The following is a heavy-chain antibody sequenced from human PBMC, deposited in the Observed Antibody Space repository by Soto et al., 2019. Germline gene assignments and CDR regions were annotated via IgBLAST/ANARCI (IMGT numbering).Heavy chain of an antibody. CDR1: GFTFSSYA. D-gene: IGHD3-22*01. CDR2: ISSNGGST. V-gene: IGHV3-64*01. Sequence: EVQLVESGGGLVQPGGSLRLSCAASGFTFSSYAMHWVRQAPGKGLEYVSAISSNGGSTYYANSVKGRFTISRDNSKNTLYLQMGSLRAEDMAVYYCARDSHPNYYDSSGYSSYWYFDLWGRGTLVTVSS. J-gene: IGHJ2*01. CDR3: ARDSHPNYYDSSGYSSYWYFDL.